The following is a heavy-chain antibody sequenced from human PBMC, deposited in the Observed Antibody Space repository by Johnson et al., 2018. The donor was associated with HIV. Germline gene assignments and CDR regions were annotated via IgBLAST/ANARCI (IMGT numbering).Heavy chain of an antibody. CDR2: IKSKSDGGTT. V-gene: IGHV3-15*01. CDR1: GFTFSNAW. J-gene: IGHJ3*02. CDR3: ARTEYFGWDRSHAFDI. D-gene: IGHD3-9*01. Sequence: VQLVESGGGLVKPGESLRLSCAASGFTFSNAWMHWVRQAPGKGLEWVGRIKSKSDGGTTDYAAPVKGRFTMSRDDSKSTLYLEMNIMRAEDTALYYCARTEYFGWDRSHAFDIWGQGTMVTVSS.